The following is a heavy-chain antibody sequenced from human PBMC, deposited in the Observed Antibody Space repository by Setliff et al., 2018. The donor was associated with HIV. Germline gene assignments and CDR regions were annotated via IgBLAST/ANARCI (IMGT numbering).Heavy chain of an antibody. CDR2: IYMRGGT. CDR1: GGSIISEISW. Sequence: PSETLSLTCTVSGGSIISEISWWAWIRQPAGKGPEWLGQIYMRGGTDYNPSLEGRVTISLDTSKNQFSLKLTSVTAADTAVYYCATEGREVYPSKDVDYWGQGMLVTVSS. V-gene: IGHV4-61*09. CDR3: ATEGREVYPSKDVDY. J-gene: IGHJ4*02. D-gene: IGHD2-2*01.